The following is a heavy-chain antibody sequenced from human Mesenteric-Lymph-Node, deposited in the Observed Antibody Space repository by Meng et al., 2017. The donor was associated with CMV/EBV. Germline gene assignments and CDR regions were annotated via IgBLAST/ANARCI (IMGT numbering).Heavy chain of an antibody. Sequence: CVASGFNVSNNYMSWVRPAPGKGLEWVSVIYSGGATYYADSVKGQFTISRDNSKNTLYLQMNSLRAEDTAIYYCARDNGRTGGATTDYWGQGTLVTVSS. CDR1: GFNVSNNY. J-gene: IGHJ4*02. CDR2: IYSGGAT. D-gene: IGHD1-26*01. CDR3: ARDNGRTGGATTDY. V-gene: IGHV3-53*01.